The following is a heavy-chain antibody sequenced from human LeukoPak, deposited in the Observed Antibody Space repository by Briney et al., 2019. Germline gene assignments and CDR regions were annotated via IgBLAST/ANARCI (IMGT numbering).Heavy chain of an antibody. CDR3: ARERVGADNYYYYYYMDV. J-gene: IGHJ6*03. Sequence: GGSLRLSCAASGFTFSSYSMNWVRQAPGKGLEWVSSISSSSSYIYYADSVKGRFTISRDNAKNSLYLQMNSLRAEDTAVYYCARERVGADNYYYYYYMDVWGKGTSVTVSS. D-gene: IGHD1-26*01. CDR2: ISSSSSYI. V-gene: IGHV3-21*01. CDR1: GFTFSSYS.